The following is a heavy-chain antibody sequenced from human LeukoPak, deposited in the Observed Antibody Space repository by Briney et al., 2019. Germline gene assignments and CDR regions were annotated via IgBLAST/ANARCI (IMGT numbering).Heavy chain of an antibody. CDR3: ARRPRDSGNYDGPSGLDY. V-gene: IGHV4-59*02. CDR2: IYYSGST. CDR1: GFTVSSNY. Sequence: KSGGSLRLSCTVSGFTVSSNYMSWVRQAPGKGLEWIGYIYYSGSTNYNPSLKSRVTISVDTSKNQFSLKLSSVTAADTAVYYCARRPRDSGNYDGPSGLDYWGQGTLVTVSS. J-gene: IGHJ4*02. D-gene: IGHD1-26*01.